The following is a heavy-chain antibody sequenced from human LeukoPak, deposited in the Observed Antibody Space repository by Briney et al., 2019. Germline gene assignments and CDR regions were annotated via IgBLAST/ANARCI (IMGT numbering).Heavy chain of an antibody. D-gene: IGHD6-13*01. Sequence: RSRRLSCAPVAFTFSTDDVHWLRQAHDNLLGWVAFISSDGSKNDYTDSVKGRFTTSRDHSKNTLYLQMNSLRVQDTAGYYCAKVPASYSASWYTGGMDVWGQGTTVTVSS. J-gene: IGHJ6*02. CDR3: AKVPASYSASWYTGGMDV. CDR2: ISSDGSKN. CDR1: AFTFSTDD. V-gene: IGHV3-30*18.